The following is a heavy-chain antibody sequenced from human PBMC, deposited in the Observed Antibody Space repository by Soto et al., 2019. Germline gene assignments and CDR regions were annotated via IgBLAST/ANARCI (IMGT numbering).Heavy chain of an antibody. Sequence: ASVKVSCKASGYTFTGYYMHWVRQAPGQGLEWMGWINPNSGGTNYAQKFQGRVTMTRDTSISTAYLQWSSLKASDTAIYYCARATTGTTHPYHLDYWGQGTPVTVSS. J-gene: IGHJ4*02. V-gene: IGHV1-2*02. CDR3: ARATTGTTHPYHLDY. CDR2: INPNSGGT. CDR1: GYTFTGYY. D-gene: IGHD1-1*01.